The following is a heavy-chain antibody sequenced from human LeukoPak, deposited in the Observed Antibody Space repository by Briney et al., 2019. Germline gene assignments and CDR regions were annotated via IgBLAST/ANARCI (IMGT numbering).Heavy chain of an antibody. CDR2: IYNTGAT. V-gene: IGHV3-53*01. CDR3: ARIEWERLGRAFDI. D-gene: IGHD1-26*01. J-gene: IGHJ3*02. Sequence: PGGSLRLSCAASGFTVSDNYMTWVRRAPGKGLEWVSSIYNTGATHYAESVKGRFTISRDNSKNTLFLQMNSLRAEDMAVYYCARIEWERLGRAFDIWGKGTMVTVSS. CDR1: GFTVSDNY.